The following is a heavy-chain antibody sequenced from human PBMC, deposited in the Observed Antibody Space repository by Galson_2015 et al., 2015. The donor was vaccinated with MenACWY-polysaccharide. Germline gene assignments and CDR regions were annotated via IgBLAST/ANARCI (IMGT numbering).Heavy chain of an antibody. D-gene: IGHD3-10*01. Sequence: SLRLSCAASGSTFSYYWMSWVRQAPGKGLEWVANIKQDGSEKYYVDSVKGRFTISRDNAKNSLYLRMNSLRAEDTAMYYCASQTWTGYFDYWGQGILVTVSS. V-gene: IGHV3-7*03. CDR1: GSTFSYYW. J-gene: IGHJ4*02. CDR2: IKQDGSEK. CDR3: ASQTWTGYFDY.